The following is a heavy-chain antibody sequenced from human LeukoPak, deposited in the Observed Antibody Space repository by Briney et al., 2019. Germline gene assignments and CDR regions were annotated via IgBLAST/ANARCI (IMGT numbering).Heavy chain of an antibody. Sequence: PSETLSLTCTVSGGSISSYYWSWIRQPPGKGLEWIGYIYYSGSTNYNPSLKSRVTISVDTSKNQFSLKLSSVTAADTAVYYCARAGYSSSWYGGYYYYYMDVWGKGTTVTVSS. D-gene: IGHD6-13*01. CDR3: ARAGYSSSWYGGYYYYYMDV. CDR2: IYYSGST. V-gene: IGHV4-59*12. J-gene: IGHJ6*03. CDR1: GGSISSYY.